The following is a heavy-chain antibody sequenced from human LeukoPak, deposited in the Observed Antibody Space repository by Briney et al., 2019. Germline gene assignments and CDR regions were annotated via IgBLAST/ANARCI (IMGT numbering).Heavy chain of an antibody. CDR1: GFTFSAYS. Sequence: PGGSLRLSCAASGFTFSAYSMNWVRQAPGKGLEWISFIDSSTRTIFYADSVKGRFTISRDNAKNSLFLQMNSLRAEDMAVYYCARRVPSQVITDYFDYWGQGTLVTVSS. D-gene: IGHD3-16*01. CDR3: ARRVPSQVITDYFDY. V-gene: IGHV3-48*04. CDR2: IDSSTRTI. J-gene: IGHJ4*02.